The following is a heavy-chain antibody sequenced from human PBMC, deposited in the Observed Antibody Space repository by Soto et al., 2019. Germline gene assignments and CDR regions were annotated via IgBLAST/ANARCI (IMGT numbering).Heavy chain of an antibody. V-gene: IGHV3-48*03. CDR1: GFTFSSYE. Sequence: PGGSLRLSYAASGFTFSSYEMNWVRQAPGKGLEWVSYISSSGSTIYYADSVKGRFSISRDNAKNSLYLQMDSLRAEDTALYYCVRKQYDFLVDPGGQGTLVTVSS. CDR2: ISSSGSTI. D-gene: IGHD3-16*01. J-gene: IGHJ5*02. CDR3: VRKQYDFLVDP.